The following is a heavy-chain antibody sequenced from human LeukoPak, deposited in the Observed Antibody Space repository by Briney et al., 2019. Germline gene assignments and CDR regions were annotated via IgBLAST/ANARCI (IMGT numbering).Heavy chain of an antibody. CDR1: GFTFSSYA. J-gene: IGHJ3*02. Sequence: GGSLRLSCAASGFTFSSYAMHWVRQAPGKGLEWVAIISYDGSNKYYAESVKGRFTISRDNSKNTLYLQMNSLRAEDTAVYYCATDHSHLLPAYSGSYYWGFDIWGQGTMVTVSS. CDR3: ATDHSHLLPAYSGSYYWGFDI. V-gene: IGHV3-30*04. CDR2: ISYDGSNK. D-gene: IGHD1-26*01.